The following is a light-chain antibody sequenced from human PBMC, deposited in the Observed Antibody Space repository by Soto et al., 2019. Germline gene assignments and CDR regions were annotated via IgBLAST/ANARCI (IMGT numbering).Light chain of an antibody. CDR1: QSVFHSANNMNY. J-gene: IGKJ2*01. V-gene: IGKV4-1*01. CDR2: WAS. CDR3: QQFYNYPPYT. Sequence: DTVMTQSPDSLAVSLGERATINCKSSQSVFHSANNMNYLAWYQQKPGQSPKLLISWASIRISGVPDRFSGSGSGSDFTLTINSLQAEDAAVYYCQQFYNYPPYTFGQGNRLEIK.